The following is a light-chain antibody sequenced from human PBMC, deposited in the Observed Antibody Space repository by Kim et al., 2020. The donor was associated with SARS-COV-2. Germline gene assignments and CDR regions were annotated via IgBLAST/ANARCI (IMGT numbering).Light chain of an antibody. V-gene: IGLV3-1*01. Sequence: VSPGQTASITCSGDKLGDKYACWYQQKPGQSPVLVIYQDSKRPSGIPERFSGSNSGNTATLTISGTQAMDEADYYCQAWDSSTHVIFGGGTQLTVL. J-gene: IGLJ2*01. CDR3: QAWDSSTHVI. CDR1: KLGDKY. CDR2: QDS.